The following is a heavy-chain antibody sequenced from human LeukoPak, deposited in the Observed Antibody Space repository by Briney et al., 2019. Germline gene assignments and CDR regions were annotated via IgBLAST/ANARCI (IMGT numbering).Heavy chain of an antibody. D-gene: IGHD6-19*01. Sequence: SDTLSPTCTVSGASISSWYWSWIRQPPGKGLEWIGNIHGSGNTNYNPSLKSRLSMSLDTSRNQVSMNLTSVTAADTATYYCARETMLAGFASGLGFNYWGQGILVIVSS. J-gene: IGHJ4*02. CDR2: IHGSGNT. CDR3: ARETMLAGFASGLGFNY. CDR1: GASISSWY. V-gene: IGHV4-59*01.